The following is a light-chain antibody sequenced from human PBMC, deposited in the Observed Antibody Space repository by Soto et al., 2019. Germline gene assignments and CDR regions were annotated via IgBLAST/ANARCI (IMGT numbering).Light chain of an antibody. Sequence: QSALTQPASVSGSPGQSITISCTGTGSDVGGYNYVSWYQQYPGKVPILMIYHVSNRPSGVSNRFSGSKSGNTASLTISGLQAEDEADYYCSSYTSANTHVFGTGTKVTVL. V-gene: IGLV2-14*01. CDR3: SSYTSANTHV. CDR2: HVS. J-gene: IGLJ1*01. CDR1: GSDVGGYNY.